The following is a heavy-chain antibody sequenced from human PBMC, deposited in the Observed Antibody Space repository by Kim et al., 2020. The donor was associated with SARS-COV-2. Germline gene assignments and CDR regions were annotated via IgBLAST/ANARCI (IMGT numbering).Heavy chain of an antibody. Sequence: LQSRVTISVDTSKNQFSLKLSSVTAADTAVYYCALTSTTILGPSGWFDPWGQGTLVTVSS. V-gene: IGHV4-31*02. CDR3: ALTSTTILGPSGWFDP. D-gene: IGHD3-3*01. J-gene: IGHJ5*02.